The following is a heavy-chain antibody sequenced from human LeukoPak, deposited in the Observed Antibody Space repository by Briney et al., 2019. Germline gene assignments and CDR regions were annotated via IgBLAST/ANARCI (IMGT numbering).Heavy chain of an antibody. Sequence: GGSLRLSCAASGFTFSSYAMHWVRQAPGKGLEWVAVISYDGSNKYYADSVKGRFTISRDNSKNTLYLQMNSLRAEDTAVYYCARGGTYYDILTGYSAFDYWGQGTLVTVSS. D-gene: IGHD3-9*01. CDR2: ISYDGSNK. V-gene: IGHV3-30*04. CDR1: GFTFSSYA. J-gene: IGHJ4*02. CDR3: ARGGTYYDILTGYSAFDY.